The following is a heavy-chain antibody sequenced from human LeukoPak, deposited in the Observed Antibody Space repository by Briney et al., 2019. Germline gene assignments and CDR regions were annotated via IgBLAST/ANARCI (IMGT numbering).Heavy chain of an antibody. Sequence: GGSLRLSCAASGFTFDDYAMHWVRQAPGKGLEWVSGISWNSGSMDYADSVKGRFTISRDNAKNSLYLQMNSLRAEDTAVYYCAKVGRYCSSTSCFRAMGGFDYWGQGTLVTVSS. CDR3: AKVGRYCSSTSCFRAMGGFDY. V-gene: IGHV3-9*01. D-gene: IGHD2-2*01. CDR1: GFTFDDYA. J-gene: IGHJ4*02. CDR2: ISWNSGSM.